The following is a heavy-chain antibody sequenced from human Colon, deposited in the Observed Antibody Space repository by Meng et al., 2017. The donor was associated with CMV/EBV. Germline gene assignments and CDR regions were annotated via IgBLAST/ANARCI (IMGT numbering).Heavy chain of an antibody. CDR3: AKIRKGGYCSGGSCFDT. V-gene: IGHV3-23*01. CDR1: GFIFNDYT. CDR2: ISDSRYT. J-gene: IGHJ5*02. D-gene: IGHD2-8*02. Sequence: GESLKISCAASGFIFNDYTMHWVRQAPGKGLEWVSFISDSRYTNYGDPVKGRFTISRDNSKNTVFLQMSSLRADDTGIYFCAKIRKGGYCSGGSCFDTWGQGTQVTVSS.